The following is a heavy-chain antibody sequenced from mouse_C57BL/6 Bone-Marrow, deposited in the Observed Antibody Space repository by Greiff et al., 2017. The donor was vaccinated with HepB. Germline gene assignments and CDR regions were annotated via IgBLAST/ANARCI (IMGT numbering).Heavy chain of an antibody. CDR3: ARGAIYYDYEDAMDY. Sequence: EVHLVESGGGLVKPGGSLKLSCAASGFTFSSYAMSWVRQTPEKRLEWVATISGGGSYTYYPDNVKGRFTISRDNAKNNLYLQMSHLKSEDTAMYYCARGAIYYDYEDAMDYWGQGTSVTVSS. CDR1: GFTFSSYA. V-gene: IGHV5-4*01. D-gene: IGHD2-4*01. J-gene: IGHJ4*01. CDR2: ISGGGSYT.